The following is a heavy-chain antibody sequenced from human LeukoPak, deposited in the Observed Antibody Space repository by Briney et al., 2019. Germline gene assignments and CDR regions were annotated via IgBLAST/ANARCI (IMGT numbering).Heavy chain of an antibody. CDR3: ASTCSGSYYSPVDY. CDR1: GFTFSSYW. Sequence: GGSLRLSCAASGFTFSSYWMSWVRQAPGKGLEWVANIKQDGSEKYYVDSVKGRFTISRDNAKNSLYLQMNSLRAEDTAVYYCASTCSGSYYSPVDYWGQGTLVTVSS. CDR2: IKQDGSEK. V-gene: IGHV3-7*01. J-gene: IGHJ4*02. D-gene: IGHD1-26*01.